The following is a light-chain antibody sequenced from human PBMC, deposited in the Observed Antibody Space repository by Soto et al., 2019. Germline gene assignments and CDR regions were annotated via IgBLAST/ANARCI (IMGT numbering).Light chain of an antibody. V-gene: IGLV2-11*01. CDR2: DVS. J-gene: IGLJ1*01. CDR3: CSYAGSYTYV. Sequence: QSVLTQPRSVSGSHGQSVTISCTGTSSDVGGYNYVSCYQQHPGKAPKLMIYDVSKRPSRVPDRFSGSKSGNTASLTISGLQAEDEADYYCCSYAGSYTYVFGSGTKVTVL. CDR1: SSDVGGYNY.